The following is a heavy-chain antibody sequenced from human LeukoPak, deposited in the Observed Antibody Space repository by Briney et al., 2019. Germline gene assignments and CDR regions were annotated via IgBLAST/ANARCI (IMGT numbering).Heavy chain of an antibody. CDR2: INPNSGDT. Sequence: ASVKVSCKASGYTFTGYHIHWVRQAPGQGLEWMGWINPNSGDTNYAQKFQGRVTMTRDTSISTAYMELNTLRSDDTAVYYCARDQPYNPFDYWGQGTLVTVSS. CDR1: GYTFTGYH. D-gene: IGHD1-14*01. V-gene: IGHV1-2*02. J-gene: IGHJ4*02. CDR3: ARDQPYNPFDY.